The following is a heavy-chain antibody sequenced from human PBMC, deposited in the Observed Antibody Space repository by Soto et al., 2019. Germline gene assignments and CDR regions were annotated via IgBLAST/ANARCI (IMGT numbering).Heavy chain of an antibody. D-gene: IGHD5-12*01. Sequence: GASVKVSCKASGGTFSSYTISWVRQAPGQRLEWMGRIIPILGIANYAQKFQGRVTITADKSTSTAYMELSSLRSEDTAVYYCARGLFSNSGYDYFWVGWFDPWGQGTLVTVSS. V-gene: IGHV1-69*02. J-gene: IGHJ5*02. CDR3: ARGLFSNSGYDYFWVGWFDP. CDR2: IIPILGIA. CDR1: GGTFSSYT.